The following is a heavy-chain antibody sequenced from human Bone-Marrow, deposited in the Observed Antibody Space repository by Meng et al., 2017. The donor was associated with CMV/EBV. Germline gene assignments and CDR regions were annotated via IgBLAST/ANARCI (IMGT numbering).Heavy chain of an antibody. Sequence: SVKVSCKASGYTFTGYYMHWVRQAPGQGLEWMGWINPNSGGTNYAQKFQGRVTMTRDTSISTAYMELSRLRSDDTAVYYCARDTPRHGYSGYHDPFAQGMDVWGQGTTVTVSS. V-gene: IGHV1-2*02. J-gene: IGHJ6*02. CDR1: GYTFTGYY. CDR3: ARDTPRHGYSGYHDPFAQGMDV. D-gene: IGHD5-12*01. CDR2: INPNSGGT.